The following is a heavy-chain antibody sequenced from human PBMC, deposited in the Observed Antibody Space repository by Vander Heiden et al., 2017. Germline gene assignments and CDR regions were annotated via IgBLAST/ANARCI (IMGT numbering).Heavy chain of an antibody. D-gene: IGHD3-22*01. Sequence: EVQLLASGGGVVQPGISLRLSCVASGFTFGNDGMSWGRQAPGKGLEWVSGINGSGGRTYYGDSVKGRFTVSRDNSKNTLYLEMNRLGADDTAVYFCAKDAGHSSNYWGQGTRVTVSS. V-gene: IGHV3-23*01. CDR2: INGSGGRT. CDR3: AKDAGHSSNY. CDR1: GFTFGNDG. J-gene: IGHJ4*02.